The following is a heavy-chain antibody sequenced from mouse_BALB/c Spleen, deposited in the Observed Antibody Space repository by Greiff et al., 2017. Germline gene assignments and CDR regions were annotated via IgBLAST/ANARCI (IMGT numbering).Heavy chain of an antibody. J-gene: IGHJ3*01. CDR3: AAYYRLSY. V-gene: IGHV3-2*02. CDR2: ISYSGST. CDR1: GYSITSDYA. Sequence: ESGPGLVKPSQSLSLTCTVTGYSITSDYAWNWIRQFPGNKLEWMGYISYSGSTSYNPSLKSRISITRDTSKNQFFLQLNSVTTEDTATYYCAAYYRLSYWGQGTLVTVSA. D-gene: IGHD2-14*01.